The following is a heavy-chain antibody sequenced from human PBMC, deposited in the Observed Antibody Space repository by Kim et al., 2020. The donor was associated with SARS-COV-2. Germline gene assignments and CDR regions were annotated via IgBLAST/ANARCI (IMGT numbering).Heavy chain of an antibody. V-gene: IGHV4-39*01. CDR3: ARQAEYSSSWYRGPIYYYYMDV. CDR1: GGSISSSSYY. J-gene: IGHJ6*03. Sequence: SETLSLTCTVSGGSISSSSYYWGWIRQPPGKGLEWIGSIYYSGSTYYNPSLKSRVTIAVDTSKNQFSLKLSSVTAADTAVYYCARQAEYSSSWYRGPIYYYYMDVWGKGTTVTVSS. D-gene: IGHD6-13*01. CDR2: IYYSGST.